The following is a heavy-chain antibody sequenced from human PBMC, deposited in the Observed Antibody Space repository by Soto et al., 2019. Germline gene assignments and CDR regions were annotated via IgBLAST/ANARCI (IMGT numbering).Heavy chain of an antibody. CDR2: IKQDGSEK. J-gene: IGHJ4*02. V-gene: IGHV3-7*03. CDR1: GFTFSSYW. CDR3: ARDPKYYYDSSGYISFFDY. Sequence: LRLSCAASGFTFSSYWMSWVRQAPGKGLEWVANIKQDGSEKYYVDSVKGRFTISRDNAKNSLYLQMNSMRAEDTAVYYCARDPKYYYDSSGYISFFDYWGQGTLVTVSS. D-gene: IGHD3-22*01.